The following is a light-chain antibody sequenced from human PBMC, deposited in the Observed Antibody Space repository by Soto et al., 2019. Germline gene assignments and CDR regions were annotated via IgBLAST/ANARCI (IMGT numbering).Light chain of an antibody. J-gene: IGKJ1*01. Sequence: TQSPSTLSGSVGDRVTITCRASQTISSWLAWYQQKPGQAPRLLMFGASSRATGIPDRFSGSGSGTDFSLIISRLEPEDFAVYYCQQYGSSPWTFGQGTKVDIK. CDR1: QTISSW. CDR2: GAS. CDR3: QQYGSSPWT. V-gene: IGKV3-20*01.